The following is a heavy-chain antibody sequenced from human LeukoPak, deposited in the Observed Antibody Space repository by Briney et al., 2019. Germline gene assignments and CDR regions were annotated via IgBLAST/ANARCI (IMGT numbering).Heavy chain of an antibody. CDR1: GYSLTSYW. Sequence: GESLQISCKGSGYSLTSYWIGWVRQMPGKGLEWMGIIYPGDSDTRYSPSFQGQVTISADKSISTAYLQWSSLKASDTAMYYCALLWFGEFDTFDYWGQGTLVTVSS. D-gene: IGHD3-10*01. V-gene: IGHV5-51*01. CDR2: IYPGDSDT. CDR3: ALLWFGEFDTFDY. J-gene: IGHJ4*02.